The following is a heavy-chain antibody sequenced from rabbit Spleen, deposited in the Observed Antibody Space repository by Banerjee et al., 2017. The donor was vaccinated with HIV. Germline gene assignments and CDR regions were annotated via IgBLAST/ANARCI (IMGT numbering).Heavy chain of an antibody. CDR2: IDTGSSGFT. Sequence: QSLEESGGDLVKPGASLTLTCIASGASFSGDSYMCWVRQAPGKGLEWIACIDTGSSGFTYFASWAKGRFTISKTSSTTVTLQMTSLTAADTATYFCARDAGTSFSTYGMDLWGPGTLVTVS. CDR3: ARDAGTSFSTYGMDL. J-gene: IGHJ6*01. V-gene: IGHV1S40*01. CDR1: GASFSGDSY. D-gene: IGHD8-1*01.